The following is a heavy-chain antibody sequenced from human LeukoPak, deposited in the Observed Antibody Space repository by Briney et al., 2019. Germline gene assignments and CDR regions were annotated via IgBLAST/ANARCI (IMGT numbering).Heavy chain of an antibody. CDR2: INPNSGGT. V-gene: IGHV1-2*02. CDR1: GYTFSGYY. J-gene: IGHJ6*03. CDR3: AVGSITIFGVVTRDYMDV. Sequence: ASVKVSCKASGYTFSGYYVHWVRQAPGQGLEWMGWINPNSGGTNYAQKFQGRVTMTRDTSISTAYMELSRLRSDDTAVYYCAVGSITIFGVVTRDYMDVWGKGTTVTVSS. D-gene: IGHD3-3*01.